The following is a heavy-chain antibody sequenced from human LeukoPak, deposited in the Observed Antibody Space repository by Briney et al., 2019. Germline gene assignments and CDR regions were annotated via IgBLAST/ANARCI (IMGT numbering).Heavy chain of an antibody. Sequence: GSLRLSCPASGFTFSSYAMSWIRQAPGKGLEWIGEIRHSGSTNYNPSLKGRVTVSVDTSKNQFSLRLTSVTAADTAVYYCARRGSWTYYYAMDVWGQGTTVTVSS. CDR3: ARRGSWTYYYAMDV. V-gene: IGHV4-34*01. CDR2: IRHSGST. J-gene: IGHJ6*02. CDR1: GFTFSSYA. D-gene: IGHD6-13*01.